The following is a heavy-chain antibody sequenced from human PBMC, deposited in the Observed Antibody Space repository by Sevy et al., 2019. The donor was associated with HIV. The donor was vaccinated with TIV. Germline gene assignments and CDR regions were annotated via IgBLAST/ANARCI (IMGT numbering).Heavy chain of an antibody. V-gene: IGHV4-39*01. CDR3: ARHWGGYYYFFDY. CDR2: IYYSGST. J-gene: IGHJ4*02. CDR1: GGSISSSDYY. Sequence: SETLSLTCTVSGGSISSSDYYWGWIRQPPGKGLEWIVSIYYSGSTYYNPSLETRVSISVDTSKTQFSLKRSSVAAADTAVYYCARHWGGYYYFFDYWGQGTLVTVSS. D-gene: IGHD3-3*01.